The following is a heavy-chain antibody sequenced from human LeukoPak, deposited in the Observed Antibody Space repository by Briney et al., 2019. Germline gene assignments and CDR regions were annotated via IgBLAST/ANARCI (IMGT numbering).Heavy chain of an antibody. CDR3: ARASPPVVPAAYYYYYMDV. J-gene: IGHJ6*03. D-gene: IGHD2-2*01. CDR2: IYTSGST. CDR1: GGSISSYY. Sequence: SETLSLTCTVSGGSISSYYWSWIRQPAGKGLEWIGRIYTSGSTNYNPSLKSRVTISVDTSKNQFSLKLSSVTAADTAVYYCARASPPVVPAAYYYYYMDVWGKGTTVTVSS. V-gene: IGHV4-4*07.